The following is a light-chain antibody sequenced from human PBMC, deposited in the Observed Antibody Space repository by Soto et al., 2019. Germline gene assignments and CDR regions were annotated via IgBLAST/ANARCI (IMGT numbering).Light chain of an antibody. V-gene: IGKV3-15*01. Sequence: GQRATLSCRAIQSVRGSNLAWYQQKPGQAPRLLIYGASIRATGIPARFSGSGSGTEFTLTISTLQSEDFAIYYCQHYNNWPPWTFGQGTKVDIK. J-gene: IGKJ1*01. CDR1: QSVRGSN. CDR3: QHYNNWPPWT. CDR2: GAS.